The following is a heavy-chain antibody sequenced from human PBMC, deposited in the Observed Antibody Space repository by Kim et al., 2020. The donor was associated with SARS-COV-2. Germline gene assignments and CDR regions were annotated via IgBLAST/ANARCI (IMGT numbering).Heavy chain of an antibody. CDR1: GYTFTSYD. CDR3: ARGHLKTGTSIVPGVYYYYMEV. V-gene: IGHV1-8*01. CDR2: MNPNSGNT. Sequence: ASVNVSCKAPGYTFTSYDINWVRQATGQGLEWMGWMNPNSGNTGYAQKFQGRVTMTRNTSISTAYMELSSLRSEDTAVYDCARGHLKTGTSIVPGVYYYYMEVWGKGTTVNVSS. D-gene: IGHD1-7*01. J-gene: IGHJ6*03.